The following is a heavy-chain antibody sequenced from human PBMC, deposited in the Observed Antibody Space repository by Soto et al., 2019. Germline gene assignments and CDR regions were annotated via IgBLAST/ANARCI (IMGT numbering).Heavy chain of an antibody. CDR1: GFTFSSYA. V-gene: IGHV3-23*01. CDR3: ATYSSGYSGLDY. Sequence: PGGSLRLSCAASGFTFSSYAMSWVRQAPGKGLEWVSAISGSGGSTYYADSVKGRFTISRDNSKNTLYLQMNSLRAEDTAVYYCATYSSGYSGLDYWGQGTLVTVSS. CDR2: ISGSGGST. D-gene: IGHD3-22*01. J-gene: IGHJ4*02.